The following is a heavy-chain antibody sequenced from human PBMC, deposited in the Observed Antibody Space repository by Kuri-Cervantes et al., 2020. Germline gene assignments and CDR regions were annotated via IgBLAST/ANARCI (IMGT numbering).Heavy chain of an antibody. CDR3: ARDRGTGYSIDL. Sequence: GGSLRLSCAASGFTFDDYAMHWVRQAPGKGLEWVSGISWNSGSIGYADSVKGRFTISRDNAKNSLYLQMDSLRDEDTAVYYCARDRGTGYSIDLWGQGTLVTVSS. CDR1: GFTFDDYA. J-gene: IGHJ4*02. CDR2: ISWNSGSI. D-gene: IGHD3-9*01. V-gene: IGHV3-9*01.